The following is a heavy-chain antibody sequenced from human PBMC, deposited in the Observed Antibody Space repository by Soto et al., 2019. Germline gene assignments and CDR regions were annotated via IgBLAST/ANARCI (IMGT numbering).Heavy chain of an antibody. D-gene: IGHD4-17*01. J-gene: IGHJ6*02. CDR2: IYSGGST. Sequence: RLSCAASGFTFSSYSMNWVRQAPGKWLEWVSVIYSGGSTYYADSVKGRFTISRDNSKNTLYLQMNSLRAEDTAVYYCAIHTVTTGMIDYYGMDVWGQGTTVTVSS. CDR3: AIHTVTTGMIDYYGMDV. CDR1: GFTFSSYS. V-gene: IGHV3-53*01.